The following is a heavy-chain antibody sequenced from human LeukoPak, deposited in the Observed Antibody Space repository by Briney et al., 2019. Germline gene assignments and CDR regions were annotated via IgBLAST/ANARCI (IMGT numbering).Heavy chain of an antibody. CDR3: ARGRIRYDDYSSGWFVFFEF. D-gene: IGHD6-19*01. CDR2: ISAYNGNT. Sequence: GASVKVSCKASGYTFTGYYMHWVRQAPGQGLEWMGWISAYNGNTNYAQKLQGRVTMTTDTSTSTAYMELSSLRSEDTALYYCARGRIRYDDYSSGWFVFFEFWGQGSLVTVSS. CDR1: GYTFTGYY. V-gene: IGHV1-18*04. J-gene: IGHJ4*02.